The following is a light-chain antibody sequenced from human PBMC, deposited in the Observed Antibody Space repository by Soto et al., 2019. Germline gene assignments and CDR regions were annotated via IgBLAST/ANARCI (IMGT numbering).Light chain of an antibody. CDR1: QNISNY. Sequence: KVLTKSASGQSLYLGKRATLSCRASQNISNYLIWYQQKPGQAPRLLIYDVSNRAAGIPARFSGSGSGTDFTLTISSLGPEDFAVYYCQQRSNWPRTFGQGTKVDIK. V-gene: IGKV3-11*01. CDR2: DVS. CDR3: QQRSNWPRT. J-gene: IGKJ1*01.